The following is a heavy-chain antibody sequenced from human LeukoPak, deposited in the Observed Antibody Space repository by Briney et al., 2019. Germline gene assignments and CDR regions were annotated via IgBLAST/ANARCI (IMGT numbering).Heavy chain of an antibody. J-gene: IGHJ4*02. CDR3: ARDRDYVWGSYRRNPFDY. CDR2: INPNSGGT. Sequence: GASVKVSCKASGYTFTGYYMHWVGQAPGQGLEWMGRINPNSGGTNYSQKCQARVTMTRDTSISTAYMELIRLRSDDTAVYYCARDRDYVWGSYRRNPFDYWGQGTLVTVSS. D-gene: IGHD3-16*02. CDR1: GYTFTGYY. V-gene: IGHV1-2*06.